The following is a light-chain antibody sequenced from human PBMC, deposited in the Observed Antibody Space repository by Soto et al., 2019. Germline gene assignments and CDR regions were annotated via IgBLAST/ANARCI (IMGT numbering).Light chain of an antibody. V-gene: IGKV3-20*01. J-gene: IGKJ1*01. CDR3: QQHGSSPPWT. Sequence: EIVLTQSPGTLSLSPGERATLSFSASQSVSSSYLAWYQQKPGQAPRLLIYGASSRATGIPDRFSGSGSGTDFTLTISRLEPEDFAVYYCQQHGSSPPWTFGQGTKVDI. CDR2: GAS. CDR1: QSVSSSY.